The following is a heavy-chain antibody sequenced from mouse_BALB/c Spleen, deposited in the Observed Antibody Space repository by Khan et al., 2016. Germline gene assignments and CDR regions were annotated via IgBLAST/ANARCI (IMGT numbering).Heavy chain of an antibody. D-gene: IGHD2-14*01. V-gene: IGHV1-77*01. CDR2: IYPGSGNT. J-gene: IGHJ4*01. CDR1: GYTLTDYV. Sequence: QVQLKESGPELVKPGASVKMSCKASGYTLTDYVITWVKQRTGQGLEWIGEIYPGSGNTYYNEMFKGKATLTVDSHTAYMQLSSLTSEDSAVYFCAREGVRHAMDYWGQGTSGTVSS. CDR3: AREGVRHAMDY.